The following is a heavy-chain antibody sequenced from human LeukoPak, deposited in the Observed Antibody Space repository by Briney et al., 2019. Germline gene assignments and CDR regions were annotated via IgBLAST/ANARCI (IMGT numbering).Heavy chain of an antibody. CDR3: TTDRPYYYDSSAREDY. CDR2: IKSKTDGGTT. J-gene: IGHJ4*02. CDR1: GVTFSNAW. Sequence: GGSLRLSCAASGVTFSNAWMNWVRQAPGKGLEWVGRIKSKTDGGTTDYAVPVKGRFTISRDDSKNTLYLQMNSLKTEDTAVYYCTTDRPYYYDSSAREDYWGQGTLVTVSS. V-gene: IGHV3-15*07. D-gene: IGHD3-22*01.